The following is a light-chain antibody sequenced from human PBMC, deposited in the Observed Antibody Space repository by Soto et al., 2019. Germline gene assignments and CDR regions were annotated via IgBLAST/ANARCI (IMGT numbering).Light chain of an antibody. J-gene: IGKJ2*01. V-gene: IGKV1-33*01. CDR3: QQYENLPYT. Sequence: DIQLTQSASSLSASVGDRVTITCQASQVITNYLNWYQQKPGKAPKLRIYDISTLEIGGPSRFGGSGSGTHFTFTITGLQPEDIATYYCQQYENLPYTFGQGPKLEI. CDR1: QVITNY. CDR2: DIS.